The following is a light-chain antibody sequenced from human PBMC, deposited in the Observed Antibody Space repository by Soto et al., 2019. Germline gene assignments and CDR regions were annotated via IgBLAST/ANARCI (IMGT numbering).Light chain of an antibody. CDR3: CSYAGSRTYA. CDR1: SSDVGSYNL. J-gene: IGLJ1*01. CDR2: EDN. V-gene: IGLV2-23*01. Sequence: QSVLTQPASVSGSPGQSIAISCTGTSSDVGSYNLVSWYQQYPDKAPKLMIYEDNKRPSGVSNRFSGSKSGNTASLTISGLQAEDEADYYCCSYAGSRTYAFGTGNKVTVL.